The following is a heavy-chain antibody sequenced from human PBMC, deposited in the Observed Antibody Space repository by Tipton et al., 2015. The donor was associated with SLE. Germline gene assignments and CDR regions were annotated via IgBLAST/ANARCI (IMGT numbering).Heavy chain of an antibody. V-gene: IGHV3-48*01. CDR2: ISSSSSTI. CDR3: ARGGSSVVVPAGAFDI. D-gene: IGHD2-2*01. J-gene: IGHJ3*02. CDR1: GFTFDDYA. Sequence: SLRLSCAASGFTFDDYAMHWVRQAPGKGLEWVSYISSSSSTIYYADSVKGRFTISRDNAKNSLYLQMNSLRAEDTAVYYCARGGSSVVVPAGAFDIWGQGTMVTVSS.